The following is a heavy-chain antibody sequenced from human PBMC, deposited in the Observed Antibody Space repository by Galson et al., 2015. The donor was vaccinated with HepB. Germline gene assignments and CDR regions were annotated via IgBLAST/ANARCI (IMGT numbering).Heavy chain of an antibody. V-gene: IGHV3-53*01. D-gene: IGHD1-14*01. CDR1: GFTFSSYS. J-gene: IGHJ6*02. CDR3: ARDRSAAPPDYYGMDV. Sequence: SLRLSCAASGFTFSSYSMNWVRQAPGKGLEWVSVIYSGGSTYYADSVKGRFTISRDNSKNTLYLQMNSLRAEDTAVYYCARDRSAAPPDYYGMDVWGQGTTVTVSS. CDR2: IYSGGST.